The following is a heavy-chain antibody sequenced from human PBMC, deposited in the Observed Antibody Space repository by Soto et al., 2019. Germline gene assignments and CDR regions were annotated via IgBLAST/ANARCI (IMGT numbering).Heavy chain of an antibody. D-gene: IGHD3-3*01. CDR3: ARHTPELRFFHYYGMDV. Sequence: QLQLQESGPGLVKPSETLSLTCTVSGGSISSSSYYWGWIRQPPGKGLEWIGSIYYSGSTYYNPSLKSRVTISVDTSKNQFSLKLSSVTAADTAVYYCARHTPELRFFHYYGMDVWGQGTTVTVSS. J-gene: IGHJ6*02. V-gene: IGHV4-39*01. CDR1: GGSISSSSYY. CDR2: IYYSGST.